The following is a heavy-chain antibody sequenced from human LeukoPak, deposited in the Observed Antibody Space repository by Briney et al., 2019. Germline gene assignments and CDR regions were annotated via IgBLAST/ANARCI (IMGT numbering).Heavy chain of an antibody. D-gene: IGHD6-19*01. CDR1: GFTFSSYA. CDR3: AKGSGWSYFDY. J-gene: IGHJ4*02. CDR2: ISGSGGST. Sequence: PGGSLRLSCAASGFTFSSYAMSWVRQAPGKGLEWVSAISGSGGSTYYADSVKGRFTISRDNSKNSLYLQLNSLRTEDTAFYYCAKGSGWSYFDYWGQGALVTVSS. V-gene: IGHV3-23*01.